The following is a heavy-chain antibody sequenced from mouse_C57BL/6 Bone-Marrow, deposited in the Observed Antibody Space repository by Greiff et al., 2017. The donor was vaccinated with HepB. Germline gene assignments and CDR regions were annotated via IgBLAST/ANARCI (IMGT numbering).Heavy chain of an antibody. CDR3: ARPVYYGSSYCAMDY. V-gene: IGHV1-67*01. CDR1: GYTLTDYA. D-gene: IGHD1-1*01. CDR2: ISTYYGDA. Sequence: VKLKESGPELVRPGVSVKISCKGSGYTLTDYAMHWVNQSHAKGLEWIGVISTYYGDASYNQKFKDKGTMTVDKSSSTAYMELARLTSEDSAVYYYARPVYYGSSYCAMDYWGQGTSVTVSS. J-gene: IGHJ4*01.